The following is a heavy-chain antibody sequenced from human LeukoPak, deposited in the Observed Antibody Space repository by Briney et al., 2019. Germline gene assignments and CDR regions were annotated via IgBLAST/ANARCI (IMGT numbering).Heavy chain of an antibody. Sequence: PGGSLRLSCEASGFLFSNSWMSWVRQAPGKGLGWVANMNQDGSERNYVDSVKGRLTISRDNAKGSLYLQMNGLRAEDTAVYFCVKDRGYSTFDYWGQGTLVTVSS. CDR1: GFLFSNSW. CDR2: MNQDGSER. CDR3: VKDRGYSTFDY. D-gene: IGHD4-23*01. V-gene: IGHV3-7*03. J-gene: IGHJ4*02.